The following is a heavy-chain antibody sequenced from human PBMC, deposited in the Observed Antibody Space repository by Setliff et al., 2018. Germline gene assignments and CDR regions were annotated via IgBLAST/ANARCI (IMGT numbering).Heavy chain of an antibody. V-gene: IGHV1-3*03. CDR1: GYTFTTYA. J-gene: IGHJ4*02. D-gene: IGHD3-10*01. CDR2: ISAGNGNT. CDR3: ARGPGTSNYGFTPYYFDS. Sequence: VASVKVSCKASGYTFTTYAIHWVRQAPGQRLEWMGWISAGNGNTKYSQEFQARLTITRDTSATTGYMELSSLRSEDMAVYYCARGPGTSNYGFTPYYFDSWGQGTLVTVSS.